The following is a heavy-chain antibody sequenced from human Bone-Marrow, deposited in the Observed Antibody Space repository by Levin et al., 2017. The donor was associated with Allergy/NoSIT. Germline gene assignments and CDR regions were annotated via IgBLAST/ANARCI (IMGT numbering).Heavy chain of an antibody. D-gene: IGHD5-18*01. Sequence: PGGSLRLSCAASGFTFSSYGMHWVRQAPGKGLEWVAVISYDGSNKYYADSVKGRFTISRDNSKNTLYLQMNSLRAEDTAVYYCAKTGYSYGPAIDYWGQGTLVTVSS. CDR2: ISYDGSNK. J-gene: IGHJ4*02. V-gene: IGHV3-30*18. CDR1: GFTFSSYG. CDR3: AKTGYSYGPAIDY.